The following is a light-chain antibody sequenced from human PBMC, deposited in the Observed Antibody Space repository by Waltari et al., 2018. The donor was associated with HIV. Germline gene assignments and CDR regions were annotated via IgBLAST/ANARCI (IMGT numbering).Light chain of an antibody. Sequence: QSALTQPASVSGSPGQSLTIPCTGTRSDVGSYHLVSWYQQHPGKAPKLMIYEVTKRPSGVSNRFSGSKSGNTASLTISGLQAEDEGDYHCCSYAGTSILVFGGGTKLTVL. CDR2: EVT. CDR3: CSYAGTSILV. J-gene: IGLJ3*02. V-gene: IGLV2-23*02. CDR1: RSDVGSYHL.